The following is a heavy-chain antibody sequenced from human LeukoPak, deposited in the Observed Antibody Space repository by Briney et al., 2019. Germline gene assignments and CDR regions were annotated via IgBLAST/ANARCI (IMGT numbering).Heavy chain of an antibody. CDR2: IDGDGTNT. J-gene: IGHJ4*02. D-gene: IGHD3-22*01. Sequence: GGSLRLSCAASGFTFSSYAMTWVRQAPGKGLEWVSGIDGDGTNTYYADSVKGRFTVSRDNSKNTLYLQMNSLRANDTAVYFCAKEVTPYPQVITCFDYWGQGSLVTVSS. CDR1: GFTFSSYA. V-gene: IGHV3-23*01. CDR3: AKEVTPYPQVITCFDY.